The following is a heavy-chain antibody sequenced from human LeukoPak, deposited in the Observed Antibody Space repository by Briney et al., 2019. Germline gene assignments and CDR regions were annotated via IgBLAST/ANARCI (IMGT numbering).Heavy chain of an antibody. D-gene: IGHD3-22*01. V-gene: IGHV4-39*07. J-gene: IGHJ5*02. CDR1: GGSISSSSYY. CDR3: ARETRDGSGYYYDWFDP. Sequence: SETLSLTCTVSGGSISSSSYYWGWIRQPPGKGLEWIGSIYYSGSTYYNPSLKSRVSISVDTSKNHVSLELSSVTAADTAVYYCARETRDGSGYYYDWFDPWGQGTLVTVSS. CDR2: IYYSGST.